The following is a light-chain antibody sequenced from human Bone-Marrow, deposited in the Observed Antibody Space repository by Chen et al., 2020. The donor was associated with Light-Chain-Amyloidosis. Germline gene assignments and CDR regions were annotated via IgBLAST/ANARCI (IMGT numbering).Light chain of an antibody. CDR1: GLPTKY. Sequence: SYELTQPPSVSVSPGQTARTTCSGDGLPTKYAYWYHQKPGQAPVMVIHRDTERPSGICDRFSGSSSGTTDTLTISGVQAEDEADYHCQSADSSGTYEVVFGGGTKLTVL. J-gene: IGLJ2*01. CDR2: RDT. CDR3: QSADSSGTYEVV. V-gene: IGLV3-25*03.